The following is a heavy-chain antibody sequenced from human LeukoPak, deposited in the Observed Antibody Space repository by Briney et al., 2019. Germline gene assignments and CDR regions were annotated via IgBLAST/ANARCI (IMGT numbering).Heavy chain of an antibody. CDR1: GGSISSYY. V-gene: IGHV4-34*01. CDR3: ARVGNTYSSGWRNWFDP. CDR2: INHSGST. Sequence: TSETLSLTCTASGGSISSYYWSWIRQPPGKGLEWIGEINHSGSTNYNPSLKSRVTISVDTSKNQFSLKLSSVTAADTAVYYCARVGNTYSSGWRNWFDPWGQGTLVTVSS. J-gene: IGHJ5*02. D-gene: IGHD6-19*01.